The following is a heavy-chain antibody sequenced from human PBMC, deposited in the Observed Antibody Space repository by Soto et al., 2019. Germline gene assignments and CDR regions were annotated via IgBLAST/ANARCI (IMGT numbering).Heavy chain of an antibody. V-gene: IGHV3-23*01. CDR3: AKESAGPGYRRSWYYFDY. CDR1: GFTFSSYA. Sequence: GGSLRLSCAASGFTFSSYAMSWVRQAPGKGLEWVSAISGSGGSTYYADSVKGRFTISRDNSKNTLYLQMNSLRAEDTAVYYCAKESAGPGYRRSWYYFDYWGQGTLVTVSS. J-gene: IGHJ4*02. CDR2: ISGSGGST. D-gene: IGHD6-13*01.